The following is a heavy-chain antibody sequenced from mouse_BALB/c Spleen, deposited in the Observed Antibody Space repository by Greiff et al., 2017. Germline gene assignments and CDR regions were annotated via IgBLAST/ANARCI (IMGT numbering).Heavy chain of an antibody. J-gene: IGHJ4*01. Sequence: VKLMESGAELVKPGASVKLSCKASGYTFTSYYMYWVKQRPGQGLEWIGEINPSNGGTNFNEKFKSKATLTVDKSSSTAYMQLSSLTSEDSAVYYCTRSRLWYAMDYWGQGTSVTVSS. V-gene: IGHV1S81*02. D-gene: IGHD1-1*02. CDR2: INPSNGGT. CDR3: TRSRLWYAMDY. CDR1: GYTFTSYY.